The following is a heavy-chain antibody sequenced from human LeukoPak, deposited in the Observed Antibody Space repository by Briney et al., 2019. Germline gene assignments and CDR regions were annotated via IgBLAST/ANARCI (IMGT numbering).Heavy chain of an antibody. D-gene: IGHD6-19*01. J-gene: IGHJ4*02. Sequence: GGSLRLSCAASRFTFSTYSMNWVRQAPGKGLEWVSYISSSSSTIYYADSVKGRFTISRDNAKNSLYLQMNSLRAEDTAVYYCARRGGDSSDWYTYYFDYWGQGTLVTVSS. CDR1: RFTFSTYS. V-gene: IGHV3-48*01. CDR2: ISSSSSTI. CDR3: ARRGGDSSDWYTYYFDY.